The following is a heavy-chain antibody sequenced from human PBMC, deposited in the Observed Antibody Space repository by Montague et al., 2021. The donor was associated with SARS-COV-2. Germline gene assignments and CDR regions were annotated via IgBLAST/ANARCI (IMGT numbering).Heavy chain of an antibody. Sequence: SLRLSCAASGFTFSSYAMSWVRQAPGKGLEWVSAISGTGGSTYYADSVKGRFTISRDNSKNTLYLQMNSLRAEDTAVYYCAKGREEAEWLFLITYYYGMDVWGPGTTGTVS. V-gene: IGHV3-23*01. D-gene: IGHD3-3*01. J-gene: IGHJ6*02. CDR3: AKGREEAEWLFLITYYYGMDV. CDR2: ISGTGGST. CDR1: GFTFSSYA.